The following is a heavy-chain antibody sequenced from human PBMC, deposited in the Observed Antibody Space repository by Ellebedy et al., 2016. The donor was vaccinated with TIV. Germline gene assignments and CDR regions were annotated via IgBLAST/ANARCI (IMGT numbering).Heavy chain of an antibody. J-gene: IGHJ6*02. V-gene: IGHV3-33*01. CDR1: EFTFSSYG. Sequence: GGSLRLSXAASEFTFSSYGMHWVRQAPGKGLEWVAVIWYDGSNKYYADSVKGRFTISRDNSKNTLYLQMNSLRAEDTAVYYCAREPMVRGVIRRGYAMDVWGQGTTVTVSS. D-gene: IGHD3-10*01. CDR2: IWYDGSNK. CDR3: AREPMVRGVIRRGYAMDV.